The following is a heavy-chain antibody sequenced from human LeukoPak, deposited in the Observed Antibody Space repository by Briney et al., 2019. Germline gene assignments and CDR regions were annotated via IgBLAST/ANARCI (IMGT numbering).Heavy chain of an antibody. CDR2: IYYSGST. CDR1: GGSINNYY. D-gene: IGHD3-10*01. J-gene: IGHJ4*02. V-gene: IGHV4-59*01. Sequence: SETLSLTCTVSGGSINNYYWSWIRQPPGKGLEWIGYIYYSGSTSYNPSLKSRVTISVDTSKNQFSLKLSSVTAADTAVYYCASGTTYYGSGSYYNSWGQGTLVTVSS. CDR3: ASGTTYYGSGSYYNS.